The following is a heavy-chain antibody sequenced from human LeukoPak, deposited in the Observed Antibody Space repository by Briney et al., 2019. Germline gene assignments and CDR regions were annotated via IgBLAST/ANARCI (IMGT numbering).Heavy chain of an antibody. CDR3: ARHLTDVVAVPATHTAFQY. CDR1: GGSISSSSSY. J-gene: IGHJ4*02. CDR2: IYYSGST. D-gene: IGHD2-15*01. Sequence: PSETLSLTCSVSGGSISSSSSYWGWIRQPPGKGLEWIGSIYYSGSTHYNPSLKSRATISVDTSKNQFSLKLTAVTAADTSVYYCARHLTDVVAVPATHTAFQYWGQGTLVTVSS. V-gene: IGHV4-39*01.